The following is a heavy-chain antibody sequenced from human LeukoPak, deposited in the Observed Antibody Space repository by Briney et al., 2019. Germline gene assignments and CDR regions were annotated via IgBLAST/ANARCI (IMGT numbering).Heavy chain of an antibody. CDR3: AREMAGPRAFAI. Sequence: SETLSLTCTVSGGSIRSYYWSWIRQPPGKGLEWIGYIYYSGSTNYNPSLKSRVSISVDTSKNQFSLKLSSVTAADTAVYYCAREMAGPRAFAIWGQGTMVIVSS. J-gene: IGHJ3*02. D-gene: IGHD2-8*01. CDR1: GGSIRSYY. CDR2: IYYSGST. V-gene: IGHV4-59*01.